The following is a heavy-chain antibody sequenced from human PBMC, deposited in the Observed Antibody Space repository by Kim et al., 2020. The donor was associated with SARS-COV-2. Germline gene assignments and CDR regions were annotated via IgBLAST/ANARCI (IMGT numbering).Heavy chain of an antibody. CDR3: ARVYSDYYGMDV. J-gene: IGHJ6*02. CDR2: INAGNGNT. CDR1: GYTFTSYA. D-gene: IGHD4-4*01. V-gene: IGHV1-3*01. Sequence: ASVKVSCKASGYTFTSYAIHWVRQAPGQRLEWMGWINAGNGNTKYSQKFQGRVTITRETSASTAYMELSSLRSEDTAVYYCARVYSDYYGMDVWGQGTTVTVSS.